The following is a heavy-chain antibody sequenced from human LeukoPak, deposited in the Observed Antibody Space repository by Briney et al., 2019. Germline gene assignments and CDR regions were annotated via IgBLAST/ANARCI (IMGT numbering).Heavy chain of an antibody. J-gene: IGHJ4*02. D-gene: IGHD1-26*01. CDR1: ELSFNYYW. V-gene: IGHV3-48*04. CDR3: ARDRVGATDQDIYYFDY. Sequence: GGSLRLSCAASELSFNYYWMSWVRQAPGKGLEWVSYISSGSSTIYYADSVKGRFTVSRDNAKNSLYLQMNSLRAEDTAVYYCARDRVGATDQDIYYFDYWGQGTLVTVSS. CDR2: ISSGSSTI.